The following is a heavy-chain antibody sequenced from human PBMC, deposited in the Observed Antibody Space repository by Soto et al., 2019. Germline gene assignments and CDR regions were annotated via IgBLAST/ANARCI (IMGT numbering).Heavy chain of an antibody. D-gene: IGHD1-1*01. J-gene: IGHJ4*02. CDR2: INESGST. CDR3: ARGSGIVALPGELEDVNYDY. Sequence: QVQLQQRGAGLVKPSETLSLSCAVYGQSFSGHSWAWIRQPPGKGLEWIGEINESGSTYYNPSLKGRVTISTDTSKNQFSLKLSSVSAADTAAYFCARGSGIVALPGELEDVNYDYWGQGTLVNVSS. V-gene: IGHV4-34*01. CDR1: GQSFSGHS.